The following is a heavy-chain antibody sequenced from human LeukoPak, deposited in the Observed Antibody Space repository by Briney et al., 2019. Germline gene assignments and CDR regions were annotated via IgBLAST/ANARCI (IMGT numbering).Heavy chain of an antibody. J-gene: IGHJ4*02. Sequence: GGSLRLSCAASGFTFSSYWMSWVRQAPGKGLEYVSAITANGASTYHADSVKGRFTISRDDPGNTLFLQMNTLSPEGTAMYYCVKDMTATPQIFDYWGQGTLVTVSS. CDR1: GFTFSSYW. CDR2: ITANGAST. V-gene: IGHV3-64D*06. D-gene: IGHD2-21*02. CDR3: VKDMTATPQIFDY.